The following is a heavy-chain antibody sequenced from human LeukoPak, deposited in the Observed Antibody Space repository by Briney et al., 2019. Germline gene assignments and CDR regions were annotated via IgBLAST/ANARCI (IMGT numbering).Heavy chain of an antibody. Sequence: PGGSLRLSCAASGFTFSDYSMPWVRQAPGKGLEWVQCISSSSSYTYYADSVKGRFTISRDNAKNSLYLQMNSLSAEDTAVYYCAKMIAVAAPYYFDYWGQGALVTVSS. CDR3: AKMIAVAAPYYFDY. CDR2: ISSSSSYT. D-gene: IGHD6-19*01. CDR1: GFTFSDYS. J-gene: IGHJ4*02. V-gene: IGHV3-21*01.